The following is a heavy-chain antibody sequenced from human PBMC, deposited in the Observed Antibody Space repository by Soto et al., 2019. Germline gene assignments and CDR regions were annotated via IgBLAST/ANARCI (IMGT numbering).Heavy chain of an antibody. D-gene: IGHD6-6*01. CDR1: GFTFDDYT. CDR3: AKSFSRSYGMDV. J-gene: IGHJ6*02. Sequence: LRLSCAASGFTFDDYTMHWVRQAPGKGLEWVSLISWDGGSTYYADSVKGRFTISRDNSKNSLYLQMNSLRTEDTALYYCAKSFSRSYGMDVWGQGTTVTVSS. CDR2: ISWDGGST. V-gene: IGHV3-43*01.